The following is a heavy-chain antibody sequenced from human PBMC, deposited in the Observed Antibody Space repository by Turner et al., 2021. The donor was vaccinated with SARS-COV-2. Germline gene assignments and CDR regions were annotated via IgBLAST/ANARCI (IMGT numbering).Heavy chain of an antibody. V-gene: IGHV3-53*04. J-gene: IGHJ4*02. CDR2: IYSGGST. CDR1: GFTVSSNY. Sequence: EVQLVESGGGLVQPGGSLRLSCAASGFTVSSNYMTWVRQAPGKGPEWVSVIYSGGSTYYADSVKGRFTISRHNSKNTLYLQMNSLRPEDTAVYYCASSSGYSSNWYLKHWGQGTLVTVSS. D-gene: IGHD6-13*01. CDR3: ASSSGYSSNWYLKH.